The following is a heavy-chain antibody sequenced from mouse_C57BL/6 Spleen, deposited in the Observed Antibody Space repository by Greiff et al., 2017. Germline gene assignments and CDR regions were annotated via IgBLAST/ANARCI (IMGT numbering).Heavy chain of an antibody. CDR2: IDPKSGGT. J-gene: IGHJ3*01. CDR3: ANNYYGSNWFAY. D-gene: IGHD1-1*01. CDR1: GYTFTSYW. Sequence: VQLQQSGAELVKPGASVKLSCKASGYTFTSYWMHWVKQRPGRGLEWIGRIDPKSGGTKYNEKFKSKATMTVDKTPSTTYMQLSSLTSEDAAVYDCANNYYGSNWFAYWGQGTLVTVSA. V-gene: IGHV1-72*01.